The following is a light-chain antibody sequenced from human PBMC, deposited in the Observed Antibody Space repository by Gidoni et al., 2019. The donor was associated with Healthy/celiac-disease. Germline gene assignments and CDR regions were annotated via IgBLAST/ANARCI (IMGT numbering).Light chain of an antibody. Sequence: EIVMTQSPATLSVSPGERATLSCRASPSVSSNLAWYQQKPGQAPRLLIYGASTRATGIPARFSGSGSGTEFTLTISSLQSEDFAVYYCQQYNTWPTFGQGTRLEIK. J-gene: IGKJ5*01. CDR2: GAS. CDR3: QQYNTWPT. V-gene: IGKV3-15*01. CDR1: PSVSSN.